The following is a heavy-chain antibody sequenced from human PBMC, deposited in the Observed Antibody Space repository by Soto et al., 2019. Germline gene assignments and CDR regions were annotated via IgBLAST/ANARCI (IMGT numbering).Heavy chain of an antibody. CDR3: AIPPPIEVAGPDY. J-gene: IGHJ4*02. CDR1: GGSISGSPYH. D-gene: IGHD6-19*01. Sequence: SETLSLACSVSGGSISGSPYHWGWIRQPPGKGLEWIGSIDDSGKVYYNPSLTGRATLFVDTSRNRFSLNLDSVTAADTAVYYCAIPPPIEVAGPDYWGQGTLVTVSS. V-gene: IGHV4-39*02. CDR2: IDDSGKV.